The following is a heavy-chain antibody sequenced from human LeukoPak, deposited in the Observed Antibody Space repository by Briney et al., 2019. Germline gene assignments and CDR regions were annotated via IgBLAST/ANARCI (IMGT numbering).Heavy chain of an antibody. V-gene: IGHV3-53*01. Sequence: GGSLRLSCAASGFTVSSNYMSWVRQAPGKGLEWVSVMYSGGSTCYADSVKGRFTISRDNSKNTLYLQMNSLRAEDTAVYYCARAGQWLGQYYFDYWGQGTLVTVSS. CDR3: ARAGQWLGQYYFDY. CDR2: MYSGGST. D-gene: IGHD6-19*01. J-gene: IGHJ4*02. CDR1: GFTVSSNY.